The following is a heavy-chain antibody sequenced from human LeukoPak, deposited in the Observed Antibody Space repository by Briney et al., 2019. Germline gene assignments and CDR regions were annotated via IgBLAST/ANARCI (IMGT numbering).Heavy chain of an antibody. V-gene: IGHV1-69*05. J-gene: IGHJ5*01. CDR3: AGEGGYCSDTSCYDSRNWFDS. Sequence: GSSVKVSCKASGGTFSNYAINWVRQAPGQGLEWMGRIIPIFGTANYAQRFQGRVTITTDEATSTAYMELSSLRSEDTAVYYCAGEGGYCSDTSCYDSRNWFDSWGQGTLVTVSS. CDR2: IIPIFGTA. D-gene: IGHD2-2*01. CDR1: GGTFSNYA.